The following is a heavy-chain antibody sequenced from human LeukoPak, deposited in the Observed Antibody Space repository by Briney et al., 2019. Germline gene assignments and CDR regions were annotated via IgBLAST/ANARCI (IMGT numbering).Heavy chain of an antibody. CDR3: ARGGRMTTVSWRVSPPDLNWFDP. V-gene: IGHV4-39*01. CDR1: GDSISTSNSY. CDR2: IYYSGNT. Sequence: SETLSLTCTVSGDSISTSNSYWGWIRQPPEKGLEWIGSIYYSGNTYYNASLKSRVTISVDTSKNQFSLKLTSVTAADTAVYYCARGGRMTTVSWRVSPPDLNWFDPWGQGTLVTVSS. J-gene: IGHJ5*02. D-gene: IGHD4-17*01.